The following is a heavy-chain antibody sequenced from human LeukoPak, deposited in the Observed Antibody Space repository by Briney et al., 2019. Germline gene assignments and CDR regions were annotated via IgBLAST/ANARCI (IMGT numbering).Heavy chain of an antibody. CDR1: GFTFSSYS. Sequence: GGSLRLSCAASGFTFSSYSMNWVRQAPGKGLEWVSSISSSSSYIYYADSVKGRFTISRVNAKNSLYLQMNSLRAEDTAVYYCARVSGYSGYDYSPLDYWGQGTLATVSS. J-gene: IGHJ4*02. CDR2: ISSSSSYI. D-gene: IGHD5-12*01. CDR3: ARVSGYSGYDYSPLDY. V-gene: IGHV3-21*01.